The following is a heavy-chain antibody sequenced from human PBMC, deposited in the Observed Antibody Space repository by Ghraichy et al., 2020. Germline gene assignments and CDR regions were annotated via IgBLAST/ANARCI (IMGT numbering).Heavy chain of an antibody. CDR3: ARVAVGATRGWFDP. CDR1: GFTFSTFA. Sequence: GGSLRLSCAASGFTFSTFAMSWVRQAPGKGLERVSSMSGSGSMTYHAESAKGRFTISRDNSKNTLYLQVNSLRAEDTAVYYCARVAVGATRGWFDPWGQGILVTVSS. V-gene: IGHV3-23*01. CDR2: MSGSGSMT. D-gene: IGHD1-26*01. J-gene: IGHJ5*02.